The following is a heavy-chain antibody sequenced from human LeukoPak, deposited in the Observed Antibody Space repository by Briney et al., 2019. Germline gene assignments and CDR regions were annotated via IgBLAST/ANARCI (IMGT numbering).Heavy chain of an antibody. V-gene: IGHV4-31*03. CDR3: ARDEEGFDY. CDR1: GGSISSGGYY. Sequence: SQTLSLTCTVSGGSISSGGYYWSWIRQHPGKGLEWIGYIYYSGSTYYNPSLKSRVTMPVDTSKNQFSLELSFVTAADTAVYYCARDEEGFDYWGQGTLVTVSS. J-gene: IGHJ4*02. CDR2: IYYSGST.